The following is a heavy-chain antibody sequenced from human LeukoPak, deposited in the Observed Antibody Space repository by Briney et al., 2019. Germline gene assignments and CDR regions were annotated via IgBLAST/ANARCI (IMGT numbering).Heavy chain of an antibody. D-gene: IGHD1-1*01. V-gene: IGHV4-31*03. CDR3: ARNGGHNQEH. CDR1: GGSISRGGYY. Sequence: KPSETLSLTCTVSGGSISRGGYYWSWIRQHPGKGLEWIGYIYYSGSTYSNPSLKSRVTISLDTSQNQFSLKLSSVTAADTAVYFCARNGGHNQEHWGQGTLVTVSS. CDR2: IYYSGST. J-gene: IGHJ4*02.